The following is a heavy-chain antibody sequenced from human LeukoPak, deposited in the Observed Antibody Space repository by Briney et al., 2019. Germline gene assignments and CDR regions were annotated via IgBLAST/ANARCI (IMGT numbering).Heavy chain of an antibody. CDR1: GFTFSSYW. D-gene: IGHD2-21*01. Sequence: PGGSLRLSCAASGFTFSSYWMSWVRQAPGKGLEWVANIKQDGSEKYYVDSVKGRFTISRDNAKNSLYLQMNSLRVEDTAVYYCARELSQIVWGGLDYGGQGTLVSVSS. CDR2: IKQDGSEK. J-gene: IGHJ4*02. V-gene: IGHV3-7*01. CDR3: ARELSQIVWGGLDY.